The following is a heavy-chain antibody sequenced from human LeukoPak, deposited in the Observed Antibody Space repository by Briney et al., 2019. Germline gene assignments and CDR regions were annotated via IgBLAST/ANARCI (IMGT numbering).Heavy chain of an antibody. Sequence: SETLSLTCTVSGGSISSYYWSWIRQPPGKGLEWIGYIYYSGSTNYNPSLKSRVTISVDTSKNQFSLKLSSVTAADTAVYYCARHSWYAYFDYWGQGTLVTVSS. CDR3: ARHSWYAYFDY. D-gene: IGHD6-13*01. CDR1: GGSISSYY. V-gene: IGHV4-59*08. CDR2: IYYSGST. J-gene: IGHJ4*02.